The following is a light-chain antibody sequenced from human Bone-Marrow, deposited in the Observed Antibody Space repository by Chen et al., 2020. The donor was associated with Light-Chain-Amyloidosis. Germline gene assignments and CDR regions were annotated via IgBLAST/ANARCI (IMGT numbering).Light chain of an antibody. CDR3: QQYGTSPLT. J-gene: IGKJ4*01. CDR2: GSS. V-gene: IGKV3-20*01. CDR1: QTISSNS. Sequence: IVLTQSPGTLSLSPGEGANLSCRGSQTISSNSLTWYQQKFGQAPRLLIYGSSSRATGIPDRFTGSGSGTDFTLTINRLEPEDFAMYYCQQYGTSPLTFGGGTKVEIK.